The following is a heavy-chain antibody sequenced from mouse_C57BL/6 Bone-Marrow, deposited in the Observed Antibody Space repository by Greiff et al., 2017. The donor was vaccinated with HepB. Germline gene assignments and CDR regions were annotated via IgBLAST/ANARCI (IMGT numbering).Heavy chain of an antibody. CDR1: GFTFSSYG. Sequence: EVKLLESGGDLVKPGGSLKLSCAASGFTFSSYGMSWVRQTPDKRLEWVATISSGGSYTYYPDSVKGRFTISRENAKNTLYLQMSSLKSEDTAMYYCARRGHYYAMDYWGQGTSVTVSS. J-gene: IGHJ4*01. V-gene: IGHV5-6*02. D-gene: IGHD3-3*01. CDR2: ISSGGSYT. CDR3: ARRGHYYAMDY.